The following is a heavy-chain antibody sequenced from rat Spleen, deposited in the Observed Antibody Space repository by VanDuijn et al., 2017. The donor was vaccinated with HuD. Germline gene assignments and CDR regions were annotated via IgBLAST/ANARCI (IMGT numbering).Heavy chain of an antibody. V-gene: IGHV5-25*01. CDR1: RFTFSNYY. J-gene: IGHJ2*01. D-gene: IGHD5-1*01. Sequence: EVKLVESGGGLVQPGGSLKLSCAASRFTFSNYYMAWVRQAPTKGLEWVASISPGGGNTYYRDSVKGRFTISRDNAKNTLYLQINSLRSEDTATYYCTRERNWAFDHWGQGVMVTVSS. CDR3: TRERNWAFDH. CDR2: ISPGGGNT.